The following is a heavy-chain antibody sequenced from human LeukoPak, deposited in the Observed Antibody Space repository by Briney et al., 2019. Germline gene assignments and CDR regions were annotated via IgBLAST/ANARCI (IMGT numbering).Heavy chain of an antibody. J-gene: IGHJ4*02. V-gene: IGHV5-51*01. CDR2: IYPGDSDT. CDR1: GYSFTSYW. Sequence: GESLKIPCKGSGYSFTSYWIGWVRQMPGKGLEGMGIIYPGDSDTRYSPSFQGQVAISADKSTSTAYLQWSSLKASDTAMYYCATQPIKVGAPLGYWGQGTLVTVSS. CDR3: ATQPIKVGAPLGY. D-gene: IGHD1-26*01.